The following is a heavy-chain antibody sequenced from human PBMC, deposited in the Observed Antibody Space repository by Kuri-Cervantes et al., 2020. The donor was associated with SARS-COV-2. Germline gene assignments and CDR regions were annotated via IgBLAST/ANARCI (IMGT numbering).Heavy chain of an antibody. CDR3: ARGADYYGMDV. J-gene: IGHJ6*02. CDR1: GGTFSSAI. V-gene: IGHV1-18*01. Sequence: ASVKVSCKASGGTFSSAIISWVRQAPGQGLEWMGWISAYNGDTNYAQKLQGRVTMTTDTSTSTAYMELRSLRSDDTAVYYCARGADYYGMDVWGQGNTVNVSS. CDR2: ISAYNGDT. D-gene: IGHD1-26*01.